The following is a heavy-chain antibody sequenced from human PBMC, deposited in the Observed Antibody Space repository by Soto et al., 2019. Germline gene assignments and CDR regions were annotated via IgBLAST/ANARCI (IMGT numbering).Heavy chain of an antibody. D-gene: IGHD3-22*01. Sequence: EVQLVESGGGLVQPGGSLRLSCAASGFTFSDHYMDWVRQTPGKGLEWVGRTRNKANSYTTEYAASVKGRFTISRDDSKNSLYLQMNSLQTEDTAVYYCARPPYDSSGYYPNWGQGTLVTVSS. CDR3: ARPPYDSSGYYPN. CDR1: GFTFSDHY. J-gene: IGHJ4*02. CDR2: TRNKANSYTT. V-gene: IGHV3-72*01.